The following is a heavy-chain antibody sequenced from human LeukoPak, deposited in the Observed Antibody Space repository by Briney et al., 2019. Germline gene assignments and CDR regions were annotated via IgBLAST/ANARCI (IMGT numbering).Heavy chain of an antibody. D-gene: IGHD3-10*01. CDR2: IKPDGSEK. CDR3: ARSRFHFDY. V-gene: IGHV3-7*01. CDR1: EFTFSSYW. Sequence: GGSLRLSCAASEFTFSSYWMNWVRQAPGKGLEWVAKIKPDGSEKDHVDSVKGRFTISRDNAKNSLYLQLNSLRAEDTAVYYCARSRFHFDYWGQGTLVTVSS. J-gene: IGHJ4*02.